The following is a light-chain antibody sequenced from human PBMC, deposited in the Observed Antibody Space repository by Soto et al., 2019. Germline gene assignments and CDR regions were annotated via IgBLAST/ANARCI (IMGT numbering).Light chain of an antibody. CDR3: QTYDSSNV. CDR1: SGSITSNF. J-gene: IGLJ1*01. Sequence: NFMLTQPHSVSESPGKTVTISCTRSSGSITSNFVQWYQQRPGSAPTTVIYEVNERPSGVPDRFSASIDSSSNSASLTISGLKTEDEADYYCQTYDSSNVFGTGTKVTVL. V-gene: IGLV6-57*04. CDR2: EVN.